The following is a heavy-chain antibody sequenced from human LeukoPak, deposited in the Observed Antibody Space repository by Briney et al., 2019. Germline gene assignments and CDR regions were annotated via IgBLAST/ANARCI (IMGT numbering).Heavy chain of an antibody. CDR3: ARDPNYYGSGSYLDY. V-gene: IGHV3-74*01. CDR1: GFTFSSYS. CDR2: ISSDASIT. D-gene: IGHD3-10*01. J-gene: IGHJ4*02. Sequence: GGSLRLSCAASGFTFSSYSMNWVRQAPGKGLVWVSRISSDASITSYADPVKGRFTISRDNAKNTLYLQMNSLRAEDTAVYYCARDPNYYGSGSYLDYWGQGTLVTVSS.